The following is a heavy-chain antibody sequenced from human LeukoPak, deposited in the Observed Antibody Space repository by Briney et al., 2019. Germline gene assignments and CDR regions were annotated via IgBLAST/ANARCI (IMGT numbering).Heavy chain of an antibody. V-gene: IGHV4-34*01. CDR1: GGSFSGYY. Sequence: PSETLSLTCAVYGGSFSGYYWSWIRQPPGKGLEWIGEINHSGSTNYNPSLKSRVTISVDTSKNQFSLKLSSVTAADTAVYYCARTEMATTGIEGYYFDYWGQGTLVTVSS. CDR2: INHSGST. CDR3: ARTEMATTGIEGYYFDY. D-gene: IGHD5-24*01. J-gene: IGHJ4*02.